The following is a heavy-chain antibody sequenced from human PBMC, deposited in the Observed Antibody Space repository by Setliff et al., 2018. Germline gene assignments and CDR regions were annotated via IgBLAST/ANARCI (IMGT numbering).Heavy chain of an antibody. Sequence: HPGGSLRLSCAASGVTFSRHWMSWVRQAPGKGLEWVANIKQDGSEKYYVDSVKGRFTISRDNAKNSLYLQMNSLRAEDTAVYYCARDHAYGSRFYYYYYGMDVWGQGTTVTVSS. J-gene: IGHJ6*02. CDR2: IKQDGSEK. CDR1: GVTFSRHW. V-gene: IGHV3-7*01. D-gene: IGHD3-10*01. CDR3: ARDHAYGSRFYYYYYGMDV.